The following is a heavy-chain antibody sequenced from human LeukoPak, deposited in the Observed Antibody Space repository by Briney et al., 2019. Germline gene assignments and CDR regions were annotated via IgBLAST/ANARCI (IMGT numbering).Heavy chain of an antibody. CDR2: INHSGST. CDR1: GGSFSGYY. V-gene: IGHV4-34*01. Sequence: PSETLSLTCAVYGGSFSGYYWSWIRQPPGKGLEWIGEINHSGSTNYNPSLKSRVTISVDTSKNQFSLKLSSVTAADTAVYYCARRPRGNYYYYMDVWGKGNRVTISS. D-gene: IGHD3-16*01. J-gene: IGHJ6*03. CDR3: ARRPRGNYYYYMDV.